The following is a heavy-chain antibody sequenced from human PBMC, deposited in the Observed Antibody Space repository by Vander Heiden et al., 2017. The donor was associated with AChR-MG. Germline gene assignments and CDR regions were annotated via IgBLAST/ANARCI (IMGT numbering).Heavy chain of an antibody. Sequence: QVQLVQSGAAVKKPGASWKVSFKASGYTVTTYAMHWVRQAPGQRHGWMGWINAGNGNTRYSQKYHGRVTITRDTSASTAYMELNILRSEDTAVYYCARVLPKTTMTTSWFDPWGQGTLVTVSS. CDR2: INAGNGNT. CDR1: GYTVTTYA. J-gene: IGHJ5*02. V-gene: IGHV1-3*01. D-gene: IGHD4-17*01. CDR3: ARVLPKTTMTTSWFDP.